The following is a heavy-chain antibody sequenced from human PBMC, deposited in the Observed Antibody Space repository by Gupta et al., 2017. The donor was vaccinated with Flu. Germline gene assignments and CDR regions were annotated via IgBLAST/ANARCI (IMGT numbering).Heavy chain of an antibody. J-gene: IGHJ4*02. Sequence: KGLEWVGRVRNKVQGYSTEYAASVRGRFIISRDDSEKSLYLQMNSLKTEDTAVYYCARGAYCSGTCCPHSFDYWGQGILVTVSS. CDR2: VRNKVQGYST. CDR3: ARGAYCSGTCCPHSFDY. V-gene: IGHV3-72*01. D-gene: IGHD2-2*01.